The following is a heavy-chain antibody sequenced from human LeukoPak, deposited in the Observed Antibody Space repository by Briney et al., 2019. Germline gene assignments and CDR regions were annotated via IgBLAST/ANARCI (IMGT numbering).Heavy chain of an antibody. CDR2: IYYSGST. CDR1: GGSISSYY. Sequence: PSETLSLTCTVSGGSISSYYWSWIRQPPGKGLEWIGYIYYSGSTNYNPSLKSRVTISVDTSKNQFSLKLSSVTAADTAVYYCARQWWEFPWVYFDYWGQGTLVTVSS. J-gene: IGHJ4*02. D-gene: IGHD1-26*01. CDR3: ARQWWEFPWVYFDY. V-gene: IGHV4-59*08.